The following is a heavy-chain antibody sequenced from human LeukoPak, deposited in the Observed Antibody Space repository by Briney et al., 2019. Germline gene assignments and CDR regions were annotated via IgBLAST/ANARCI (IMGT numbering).Heavy chain of an antibody. CDR1: GFTFSSYA. D-gene: IGHD4-23*01. Sequence: GGSLRLSCAASGFTFSSYAMSWVRQAPGKGLEWVSAITGSGGTTYYADSVKGRFTISRDNSNSTLYLQMISLRAEDTAIYYCAKLNVYGGNSPVDYWGQGTLVTVSS. J-gene: IGHJ4*02. V-gene: IGHV3-23*01. CDR3: AKLNVYGGNSPVDY. CDR2: ITGSGGTT.